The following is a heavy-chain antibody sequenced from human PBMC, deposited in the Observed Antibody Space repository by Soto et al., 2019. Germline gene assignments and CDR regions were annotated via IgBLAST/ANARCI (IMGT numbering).Heavy chain of an antibody. CDR2: IYYSGST. V-gene: IGHV4-39*01. Sequence: SETLSLTCTVSGGSISSSSYYWGWIRQPPGKGLEWIGRIYYSGSTYYNPSLKSRVTISVYTSKNQFTLKLSSVTAADTAVYYCARLIPIPYDFWSGYHESSFDYWGQGTLVTVSS. D-gene: IGHD3-3*01. CDR3: ARLIPIPYDFWSGYHESSFDY. J-gene: IGHJ4*02. CDR1: GGSISSSSYY.